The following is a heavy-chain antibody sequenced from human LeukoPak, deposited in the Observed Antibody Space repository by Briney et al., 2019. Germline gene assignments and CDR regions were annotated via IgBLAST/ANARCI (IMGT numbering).Heavy chain of an antibody. Sequence: SQTLSLTCAISGDSVSSNSAAWNWIRQSPSRGLEWLGRTYYRSKRYNDYAVSVKSRITINPDTSKDQFSLQLNSVTPEDTAVYYCARGFPFGGFGELPLYYYYYGMDVWGQGTTVTVSS. CDR2: TYYRSKRYN. CDR1: GDSVSSNSAA. V-gene: IGHV6-1*01. D-gene: IGHD3-10*01. CDR3: ARGFPFGGFGELPLYYYYYGMDV. J-gene: IGHJ6*02.